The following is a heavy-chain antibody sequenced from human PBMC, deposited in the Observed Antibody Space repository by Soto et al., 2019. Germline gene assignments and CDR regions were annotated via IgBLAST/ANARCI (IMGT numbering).Heavy chain of an antibody. CDR1: GYTFTAYY. CDR3: ARNMDYYYGRGSGNGHGV. V-gene: IGHV1-2*02. J-gene: IGHJ6*02. Sequence: QVQLVQSGAEVKEPGDSVRVSCEASGYTFTAYYIHWVRRAPGQGLEWMGWINPKFGDTTYAQDFQDRVSMTRDMSISTVYMELSRLTSDDTAIYYCARNMDYYYGRGSGNGHGVWGQGTTVTVFS. CDR2: INPKFGDT. D-gene: IGHD3-10*02.